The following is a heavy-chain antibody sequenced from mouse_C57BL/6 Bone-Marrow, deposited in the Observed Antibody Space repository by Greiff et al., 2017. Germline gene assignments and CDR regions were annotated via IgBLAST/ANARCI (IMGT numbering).Heavy chain of an antibody. Sequence: VQLQQSGTVLARPGASVKMSCKTSGYTFTSYWMHWVKQRPGQGLEWIGAIYPGNSDTSYNQKFKGKAKLTAVTSASTAYMELSSLTNEDSAVYYCTREGDGSLLYWYFDDWGTGTTVTVAS. D-gene: IGHD1-1*01. V-gene: IGHV1-5*01. CDR3: TREGDGSLLYWYFDD. CDR1: GYTFTSYW. CDR2: IYPGNSDT. J-gene: IGHJ1*03.